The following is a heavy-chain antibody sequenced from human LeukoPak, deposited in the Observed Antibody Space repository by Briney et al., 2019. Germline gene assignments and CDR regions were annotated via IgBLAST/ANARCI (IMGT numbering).Heavy chain of an antibody. D-gene: IGHD4-23*01. CDR2: INPSGGST. J-gene: IGHJ4*02. CDR3: ARDQATVVPEYYFDY. V-gene: IGHV1-46*01. Sequence: GASVKVSCKASGYTFTSYYMHWVRQAPGQGLEWMGIINPSGGSTSYAQKFQGRVTMTRDMSTSTVYMELSSLRSEDTAVYYCARDQATVVPEYYFDYWGQGTVVTVSS. CDR1: GYTFTSYY.